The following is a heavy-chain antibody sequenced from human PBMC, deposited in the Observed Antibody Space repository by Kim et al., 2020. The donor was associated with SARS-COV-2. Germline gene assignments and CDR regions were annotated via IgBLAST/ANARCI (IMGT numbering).Heavy chain of an antibody. CDR2: INPNSGGT. V-gene: IGHV1-2*06. Sequence: ASVKVSCKASGYTFTGYYMHWVRQAPGQGLEWMGRINPNSGGTNYAQKFQGRVTMTRDTSISTAYMELSRLRSDDTAVYYCARVGGRLWFGELLSSERYFDYWGQGTLVTVSS. D-gene: IGHD3-10*01. CDR1: GYTFTGYY. CDR3: ARVGGRLWFGELLSSERYFDY. J-gene: IGHJ4*02.